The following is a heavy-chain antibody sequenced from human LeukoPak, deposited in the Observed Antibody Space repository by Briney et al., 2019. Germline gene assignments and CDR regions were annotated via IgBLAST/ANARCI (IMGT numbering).Heavy chain of an antibody. CDR1: GGSFSGHY. CDR3: ARDGWFRGDIVATIS. D-gene: IGHD5-12*01. V-gene: IGHV4-34*01. CDR2: INHSGST. J-gene: IGHJ4*02. Sequence: PSETLSLTCAVYGGSFSGHYWSWIRQPPGKGLEWIGEINHSGSTNYNPSLKSRVTISVDTSKNQFSLKLSPVTAADTAVYYCARDGWFRGDIVATISWGQGTLVTVSS.